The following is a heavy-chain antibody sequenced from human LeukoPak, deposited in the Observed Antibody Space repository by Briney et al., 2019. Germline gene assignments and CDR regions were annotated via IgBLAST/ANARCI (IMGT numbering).Heavy chain of an antibody. Sequence: PGGSLRLSCAASGFTVSSNYMSWVRPAPREGLEWVSVIYSGGSTYYADSVKGRFTISRHNSKNTLYLQMNSLRAEDTAVYYCARGSVSTGWVWGQGTLVTVSS. J-gene: IGHJ4*02. CDR2: IYSGGST. CDR3: ARGSVSTGWV. CDR1: GFTVSSNY. D-gene: IGHD6-19*01. V-gene: IGHV3-53*04.